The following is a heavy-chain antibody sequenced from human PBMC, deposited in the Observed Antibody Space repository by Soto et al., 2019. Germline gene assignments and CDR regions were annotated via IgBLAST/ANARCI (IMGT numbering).Heavy chain of an antibody. CDR3: ARQTTYGSSWFDY. D-gene: IGHD2-2*01. CDR2: IYTSGST. J-gene: IGHJ5*01. Sequence: SETLSLTCTVSGGSISNYYWTWIRQPAGKGLEWIGRIYTSGSTNYNPSLKSRVTLSVDTSKNQFSLKLSSVTAADTALYYCARQTTYGSSWFDYWGHGTLVTVSS. CDR1: GGSISNYY. V-gene: IGHV4-4*07.